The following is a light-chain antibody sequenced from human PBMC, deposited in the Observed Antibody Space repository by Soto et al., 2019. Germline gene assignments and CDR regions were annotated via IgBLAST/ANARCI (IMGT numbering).Light chain of an antibody. CDR1: QSVSSSY. CDR3: QQHGSSPPWT. V-gene: IGKV3-20*01. CDR2: GAS. Sequence: EVVLTQSPGNLALSPGGRATRSCRASQSVSSSYLAWYQQKPGQAPRLLIYGASSRATGIPDRFSGSGSGTDFTLTISRLEPEDFAVYYCQQHGSSPPWTFGPGTKVDIK. J-gene: IGKJ1*01.